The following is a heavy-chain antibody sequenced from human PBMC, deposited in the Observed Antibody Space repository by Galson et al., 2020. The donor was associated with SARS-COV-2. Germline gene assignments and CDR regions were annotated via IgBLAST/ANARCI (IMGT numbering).Heavy chain of an antibody. Sequence: SETLSLTCTVSGGSISSSSYYWGWIRQPPGKGLEWIGSISYSGSTYYKPSLKSRVTISVDTSKNQFSLKLSSVTAADTAVYYCARDGSLGGGSFFDYWGQGTLVTVSS. CDR1: GGSISSSSYY. J-gene: IGHJ4*02. CDR2: ISYSGST. CDR3: ARDGSLGGGSFFDY. D-gene: IGHD2-15*01. V-gene: IGHV4-39*07.